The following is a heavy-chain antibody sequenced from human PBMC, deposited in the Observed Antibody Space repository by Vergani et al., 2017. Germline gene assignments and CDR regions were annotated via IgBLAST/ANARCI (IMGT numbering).Heavy chain of an antibody. J-gene: IGHJ6*02. CDR1: GASIRSSNYY. Sequence: QLQLQESGPGLVKPSATLSLTCSVSGASIRSSNYYWGWIRQPPGKGLEWIASIYYSGSTYYNPSLKSRVTISVDTSKNQFSLKLSSVTAADTAVYYCAGQRGDNDRGGMDVWGQGTTVTVSS. V-gene: IGHV4-39*01. D-gene: IGHD2-21*02. CDR2: IYYSGST. CDR3: AGQRGDNDRGGMDV.